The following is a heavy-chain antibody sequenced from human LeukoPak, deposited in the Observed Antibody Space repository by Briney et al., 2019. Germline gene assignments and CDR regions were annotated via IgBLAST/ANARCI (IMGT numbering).Heavy chain of an antibody. CDR3: ARPGYYYGSGSHPYYYYGMDV. CDR2: IIPIFGTA. CDR1: GGTFSSYA. D-gene: IGHD3-10*01. V-gene: IGHV1-69*13. Sequence: ASVKVSCKASGGTFSSYAISWGRQAPGQGLEWMGGIIPIFGTANYAQKFQGRVTITADESTSTAYMELSSLRSEDTAVYYCARPGYYYGSGSHPYYYYGMDVWGQGTTVTVSS. J-gene: IGHJ6*02.